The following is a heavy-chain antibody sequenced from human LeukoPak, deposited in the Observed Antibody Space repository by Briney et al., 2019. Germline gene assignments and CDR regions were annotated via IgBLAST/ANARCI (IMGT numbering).Heavy chain of an antibody. CDR3: ARGYGSGSYYTGNWFDP. D-gene: IGHD3-10*01. V-gene: IGHV3-48*04. CDR1: GFTFSSYG. J-gene: IGHJ5*02. CDR2: ISSSGSTI. Sequence: GGTLRLSCAASGFTFSSYGMNWVRQAPGKGLEWVSYISSSGSTIYYADSVKGRFTISRDNAKNSLYLQMNSLRAEDTAVYYCARGYGSGSYYTGNWFDPWGQGTLVTVSS.